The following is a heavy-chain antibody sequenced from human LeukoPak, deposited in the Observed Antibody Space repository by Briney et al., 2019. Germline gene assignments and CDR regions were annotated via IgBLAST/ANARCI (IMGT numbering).Heavy chain of an antibody. CDR2: ISWDGGST. Sequence: CAXXGXXXXDYAMHWVRHAPGKGLEWVSLISWDGGSTYYADSVKGRFTISRDNSKDSLYLQMNSLETEDTALYYCAKDLGPTGAGWFDPWGQGMLVTVSS. CDR3: AKDLGPTGAGWFDP. D-gene: IGHD1-14*01. CDR1: GXXXXDYA. V-gene: IGHV3-43D*03. J-gene: IGHJ5*02.